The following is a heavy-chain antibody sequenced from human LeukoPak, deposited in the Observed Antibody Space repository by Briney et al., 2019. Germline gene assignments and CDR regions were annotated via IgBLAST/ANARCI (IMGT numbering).Heavy chain of an antibody. J-gene: IGHJ4*02. CDR3: ARGYGSGSYYPF. D-gene: IGHD3-10*01. V-gene: IGHV4-30-2*01. CDR2: IYHSGST. CDR1: GGSISSGGHY. Sequence: TSQTLSLTCTVSGGSISSGGHYWSWIRQPPGKGLEWIGYIYHSGSTYYNPSLKSRVTISVDRSKNQFSLKLSSVTAADTAVYYCARGYGSGSYYPFWGQGTLVTVSS.